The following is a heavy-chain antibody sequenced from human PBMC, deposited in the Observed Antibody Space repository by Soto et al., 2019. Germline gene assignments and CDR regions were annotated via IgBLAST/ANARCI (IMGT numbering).Heavy chain of an antibody. CDR3: ARGRNWFDS. Sequence: DSVKGRFTISRDKSKNTLYLQMNSLRPDDTAVYYCARGRNWFDSWDQGTLVTVSS. V-gene: IGHV3-30*01. J-gene: IGHJ5*01.